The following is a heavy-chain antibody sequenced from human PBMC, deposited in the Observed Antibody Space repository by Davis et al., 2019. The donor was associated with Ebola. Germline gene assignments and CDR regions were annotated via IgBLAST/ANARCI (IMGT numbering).Heavy chain of an antibody. V-gene: IGHV3-49*03. CDR3: TRVLGQWLAYNWFDP. CDR1: GFTFGDYA. J-gene: IGHJ5*02. Sequence: GESLKIPCTAPGFTFGDYAMSWFRQAPGKGPEWIGFIRSKAYGGTTEYAASVKGRFTISRDDSKSIAYLQMNSLKTEDTAVYYCTRVLGQWLAYNWFDPWGQGTLVTVSS. CDR2: IRSKAYGGTT. D-gene: IGHD6-19*01.